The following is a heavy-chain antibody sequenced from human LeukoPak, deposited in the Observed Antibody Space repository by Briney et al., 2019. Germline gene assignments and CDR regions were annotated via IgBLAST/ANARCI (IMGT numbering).Heavy chain of an antibody. CDR1: GYSFTSYW. CDR2: IYPGDSDT. Sequence: GESLQISCKGSGYSFTSYWIGWVRQMPGKGLEWMGIIYPGDSDTRYSPSFQGQVTISADKSISTAYLQWSSLKASDTAMYYCARLRYCSSTSCSAGSYYYYMDVWGKGTTVTVSS. CDR3: ARLRYCSSTSCSAGSYYYYMDV. D-gene: IGHD2-2*01. V-gene: IGHV5-51*01. J-gene: IGHJ6*03.